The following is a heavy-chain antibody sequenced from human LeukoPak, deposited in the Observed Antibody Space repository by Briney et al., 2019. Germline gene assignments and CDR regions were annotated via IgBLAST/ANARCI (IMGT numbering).Heavy chain of an antibody. CDR3: VRWGVTAGMQD. Sequence: PGGSLRLSCEGSGFTFSDYWMGWVRQAPGKGLEWVANINPAGRDTYYVDSVKGRFTISRDNVKKSTFLQMNSLRVEETASYHCVRWGVTAGMQDWGQGTLVTVSS. V-gene: IGHV3-7*01. CDR2: INPAGRDT. CDR1: GFTFSDYW. J-gene: IGHJ4*02. D-gene: IGHD2-2*01.